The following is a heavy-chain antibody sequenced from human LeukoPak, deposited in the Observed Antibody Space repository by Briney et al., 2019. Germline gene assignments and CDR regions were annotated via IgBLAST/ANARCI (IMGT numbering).Heavy chain of an antibody. V-gene: IGHV4-59*08. D-gene: IGHD2/OR15-2a*01. CDR1: GASMNKYY. J-gene: IGHJ4*02. CDR2: IHYGGNT. Sequence: SETLSLTCTVSGASMNKYYWSWIRQPPGKGLEWIGYIHYGGNTNYSPSLKSRLTISVDRSNNQFSLSLTSVTAADTAVYYCARYDLSTLDYWGQGLPITVSS. CDR3: ARYDLSTLDY.